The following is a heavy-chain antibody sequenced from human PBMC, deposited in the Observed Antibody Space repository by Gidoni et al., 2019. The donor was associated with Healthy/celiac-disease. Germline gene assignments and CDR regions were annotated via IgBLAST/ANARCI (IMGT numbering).Heavy chain of an antibody. CDR2: ISYSGST. Sequence: QVQLQESGPGLVTPSETLSLTCTVSGGSLSSYDWSWIRQPPGKGLEWIGYISYSGSTNYNPSLKSRVTISVDTSKNQFSLKLSSVTAADTAVYYCARDKRRGDIAIYYYGMDVWGQGTTVTVSS. CDR1: GGSLSSYD. D-gene: IGHD3-16*01. J-gene: IGHJ6*02. V-gene: IGHV4-59*01. CDR3: ARDKRRGDIAIYYYGMDV.